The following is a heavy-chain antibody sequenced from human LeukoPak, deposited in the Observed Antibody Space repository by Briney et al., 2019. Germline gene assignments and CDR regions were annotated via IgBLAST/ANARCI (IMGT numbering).Heavy chain of an antibody. CDR2: IYPGDSDT. D-gene: IGHD6-19*01. CDR1: GYSFTSYW. Sequence: GESLKISCKGSGYSFTSYWIGWVRQMPGKGLEWMGIIYPGDSDTRYSPSFQDQVTFSADKSISTAYLQWSSLKASDTAMYYCALSYSSGWFFFDYWGQGALVTVSS. V-gene: IGHV5-51*01. CDR3: ALSYSSGWFFFDY. J-gene: IGHJ4*02.